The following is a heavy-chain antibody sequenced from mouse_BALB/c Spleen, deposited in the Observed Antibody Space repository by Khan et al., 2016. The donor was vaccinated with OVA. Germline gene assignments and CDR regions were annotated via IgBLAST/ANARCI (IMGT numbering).Heavy chain of an antibody. J-gene: IGHJ3*01. V-gene: IGHV1-7*01. CDR3: ARRGLYGIFAY. CDR1: GYTFTSYW. D-gene: IGHD2-1*01. CDR2: INPSTGYT. Sequence: QVQLQQSGAELAKPGASVKMSCKASGYTFTSYWMHWVKQRPGQGLEWIGYINPSTGYTEYNQKFKDKATLTTDKSSSTAYMQLSSLTSEDSAVYCCARRGLYGIFAYCGQGTLVTVSA.